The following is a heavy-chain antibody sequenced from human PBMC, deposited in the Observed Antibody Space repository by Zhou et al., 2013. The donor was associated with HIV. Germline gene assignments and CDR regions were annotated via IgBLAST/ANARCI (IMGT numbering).Heavy chain of an antibody. CDR1: GYTFTNYG. D-gene: IGHD4-17*01. Sequence: QVHLVQSGSEVTKPGSSVKVSCKASGYTFTNYGVTWVRQAPGQGPEWMGWISAYNGNTNYAQKLQGRVTMTTDTSTSTAYMEVRSLRSDDTAVYFCARTTLTPNPLVYWGQGTLVTVSS. CDR2: ISAYNGNT. J-gene: IGHJ4*02. CDR3: ARTTLTPNPLVY. V-gene: IGHV1-18*01.